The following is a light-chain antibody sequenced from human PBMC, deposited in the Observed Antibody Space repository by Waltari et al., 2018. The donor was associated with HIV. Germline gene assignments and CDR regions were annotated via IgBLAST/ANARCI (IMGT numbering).Light chain of an antibody. V-gene: IGLV7-43*01. Sequence: QTVVTQEPSLTVSPGGTVTLTCPSSTGTVTIANYPTWFQQKPGQAPTALIYNTHSRHSWTPARFSGSLLGDKAALTLSHVQPEDEAEYYCLHYAGGAWAFGGGTKLTVL. CDR3: LHYAGGAWA. CDR1: TGTVTIANY. J-gene: IGLJ3*02. CDR2: NTH.